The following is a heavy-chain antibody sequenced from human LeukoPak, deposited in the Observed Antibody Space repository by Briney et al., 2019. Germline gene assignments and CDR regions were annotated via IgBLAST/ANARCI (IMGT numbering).Heavy chain of an antibody. Sequence: GRSLRLSCAASGFTFDDYAMHWVRQAPGKGLEGVSGISWNSGSIGYADSVKGRFTISRDNAKNSLYLQMNSLRAEDTALYYCAKGLRSNRAVAGTDFWGQGTLVTVSS. V-gene: IGHV3-9*01. CDR1: GFTFDDYA. J-gene: IGHJ4*02. D-gene: IGHD6-19*01. CDR3: AKGLRSNRAVAGTDF. CDR2: ISWNSGSI.